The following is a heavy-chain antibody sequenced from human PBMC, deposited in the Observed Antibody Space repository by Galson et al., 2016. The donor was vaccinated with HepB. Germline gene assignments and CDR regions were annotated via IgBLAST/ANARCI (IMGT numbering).Heavy chain of an antibody. V-gene: IGHV3-48*01. CDR1: GFMFSSYS. D-gene: IGHD3-22*01. CDR2: ISSSSSII. Sequence: SLRLSCAASGFMFSSYSMNWVRQAPGKGLEWVSYISSSSSIIYYADSVKGRFTISRDNSKSTLYLQMNSLTGEDTAVYYCAKDTRGYSSDWGQGTLVTVSP. CDR3: AKDTRGYSSD. J-gene: IGHJ4*02.